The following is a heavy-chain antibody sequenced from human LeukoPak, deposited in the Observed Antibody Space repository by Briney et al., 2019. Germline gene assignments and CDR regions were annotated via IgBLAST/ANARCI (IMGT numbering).Heavy chain of an antibody. CDR2: IKSKTDGGTT. J-gene: IGHJ3*02. V-gene: IGHV3-15*01. CDR1: GFTFSNAW. Sequence: GGSLRLSCAASGFTFSNAWMSWVRQAPGKGLEWVGRIKSKTDGGTTDYAAPVKGRFTISRDDSKNTLYLQMNSLKTEDTAVYYCTTPYYYYDSSGYYPGDAFDIWGQGTMVTVSS. D-gene: IGHD3-22*01. CDR3: TTPYYYYDSSGYYPGDAFDI.